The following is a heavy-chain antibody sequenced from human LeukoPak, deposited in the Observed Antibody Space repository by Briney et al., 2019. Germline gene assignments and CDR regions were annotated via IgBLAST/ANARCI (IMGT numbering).Heavy chain of an antibody. Sequence: SVKVSCKASGYTFTSYAISWVRQAPGQGLEWMGGIIPIFGTANYAQKFQGRVTITTDESTSTAYMELSSLRSEDTAVYYCARRGLYCSSTSCYSMFDYWGQGTLVTVSS. CDR1: GYTFTSYA. CDR2: IIPIFGTA. J-gene: IGHJ4*02. V-gene: IGHV1-69*05. CDR3: ARRGLYCSSTSCYSMFDY. D-gene: IGHD2-2*01.